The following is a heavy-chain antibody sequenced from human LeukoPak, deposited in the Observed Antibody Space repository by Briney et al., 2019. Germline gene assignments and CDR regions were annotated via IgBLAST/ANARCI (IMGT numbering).Heavy chain of an antibody. CDR3: ARAIYCGSGSYYNYYYYYYMDV. CDR1: GGSFSGYY. Sequence: TASETLSLTCTVYGGSFSGYYWSWIRQPPGKGLEWIGEINHSGSTNYNPSLKSRVTISVDTSKNQFPLKLSSVTAADTAVYYCARAIYCGSGSYYNYYYYYYMDVWGKGTTVTVSS. J-gene: IGHJ6*03. D-gene: IGHD3-10*01. CDR2: INHSGST. V-gene: IGHV4-34*01.